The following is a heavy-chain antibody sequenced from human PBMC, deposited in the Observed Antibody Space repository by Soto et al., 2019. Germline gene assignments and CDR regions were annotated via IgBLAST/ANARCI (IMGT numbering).Heavy chain of an antibody. CDR3: VRDALAAAGTYTSNWFDP. Sequence: GGSLRLSCAASGFTFSSYGMHWVRQAPGKGLERVAVIWYDGSNKYYADSVKGRFTISRDNSKNTLYLQMNSLRAEDTAVYYCVRDALAAAGTYTSNWFDPWGQGTLVTVSS. D-gene: IGHD6-13*01. CDR1: GFTFSSYG. V-gene: IGHV3-33*01. J-gene: IGHJ5*02. CDR2: IWYDGSNK.